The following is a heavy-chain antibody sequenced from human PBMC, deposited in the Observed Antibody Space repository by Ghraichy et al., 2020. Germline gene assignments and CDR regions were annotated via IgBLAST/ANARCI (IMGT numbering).Heavy chain of an antibody. CDR2: IIPILGIA. Sequence: SVKVSCKASGGTFSSYAISWVRQAPGQGLEWMGRIIPILGIANYAQKFQGRVTITADKSTSTAYMELSSLRSEDTAVYYCARTYYYDSSGYWAAFDIWGQGTMVTVSS. D-gene: IGHD3-22*01. J-gene: IGHJ3*02. CDR3: ARTYYYDSSGYWAAFDI. V-gene: IGHV1-69*04. CDR1: GGTFSSYA.